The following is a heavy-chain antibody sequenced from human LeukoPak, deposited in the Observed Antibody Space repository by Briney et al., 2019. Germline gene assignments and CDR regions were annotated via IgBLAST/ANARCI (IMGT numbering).Heavy chain of an antibody. V-gene: IGHV1-18*01. Sequence: SVKVSCKASGYTFTSYGISWVRQAPGQGLEWMGWISAYNGNTNYAQKLQGRVTMTTDTSTSTAYMELRSLRSDDTAVYYCARLGPRPPDYYDSSGYSFPTLAFDIWGQGTMVTVSS. CDR2: ISAYNGNT. CDR1: GYTFTSYG. J-gene: IGHJ3*02. D-gene: IGHD3-22*01. CDR3: ARLGPRPPDYYDSSGYSFPTLAFDI.